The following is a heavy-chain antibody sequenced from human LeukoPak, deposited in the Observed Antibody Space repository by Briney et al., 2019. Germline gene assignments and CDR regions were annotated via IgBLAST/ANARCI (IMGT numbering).Heavy chain of an antibody. V-gene: IGHV3-7*01. CDR1: GFTFSRYW. CDR2: IKEDGSEK. D-gene: IGHD2-15*01. CDR3: ARQKAVVVVAATPDEDYGDYVDYYYYMDV. J-gene: IGHJ6*03. Sequence: GGSLRLSCAASGFTFSRYWMSWVRQAPGKGLEWVANIKEDGSEKYYVDSVKGGLTISRSNAKNSLSLKIKSLRAEDTAVYYCARQKAVVVVAATPDEDYGDYVDYYYYMDVWGKGTTVTVSS.